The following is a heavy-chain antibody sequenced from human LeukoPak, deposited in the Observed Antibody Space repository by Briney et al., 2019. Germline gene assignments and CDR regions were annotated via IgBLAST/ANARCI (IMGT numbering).Heavy chain of an antibody. CDR3: AKRARGYCSSTNCGTDY. CDR1: GFTFNNYA. Sequence: GGSLRLSCVASGFTFNNYAMSWVRQAPGKGLEWVSTISGSGGSTFYADSVKGRFIISRDNSRNTVYLQTNSLRVEDAAVYFCAKRARGYCSSTNCGTDYWGQGTLVTVSS. D-gene: IGHD2-2*01. V-gene: IGHV3-23*01. CDR2: ISGSGGST. J-gene: IGHJ4*02.